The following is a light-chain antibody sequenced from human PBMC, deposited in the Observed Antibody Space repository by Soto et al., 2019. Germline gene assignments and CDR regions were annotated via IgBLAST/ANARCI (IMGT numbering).Light chain of an antibody. CDR1: SSDVGGYNY. J-gene: IGLJ3*02. V-gene: IGLV2-11*01. Sequence: QSALTQPRSVSGSPGQSVTISCTGTSSDVGGYNYVSWYQQHPGKAPKLMIYEGNKRPSGVSNRFSGSKSGNTASLTISGLQPEDEAHYFCCSYAGSTTFPWVFGGGTKLTVL. CDR3: CSYAGSTTFPWV. CDR2: EGN.